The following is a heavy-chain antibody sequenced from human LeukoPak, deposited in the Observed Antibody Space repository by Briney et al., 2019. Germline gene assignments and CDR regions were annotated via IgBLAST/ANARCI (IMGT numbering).Heavy chain of an antibody. D-gene: IGHD3-22*01. CDR2: INHSGST. Sequence: SDTLSLTCGVYGGSLSGYYWTWIRQPPGKGLEWIGEINHSGSTNYIPSLKSRVTISIDTSKHQFSLILSSVTAADTAVYYCARAPLINTMIVTYGLDVWGQGTTVTVSS. J-gene: IGHJ6*02. CDR3: ARAPLINTMIVTYGLDV. CDR1: GGSLSGYY. V-gene: IGHV4-34*01.